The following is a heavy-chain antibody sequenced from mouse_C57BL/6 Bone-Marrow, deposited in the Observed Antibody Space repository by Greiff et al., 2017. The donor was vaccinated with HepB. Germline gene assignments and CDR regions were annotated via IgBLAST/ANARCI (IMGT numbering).Heavy chain of an antibody. J-gene: IGHJ1*03. D-gene: IGHD1-1*01. Sequence: EVQLQESGGGLVKPGGSLKLSCAASGFTFSDYGMHWVRQAPEKGLEWVAYISSGSSTIYYADTVKGRFTISRDNAKNTLFLQMTSLRSEDTAMYYCARPYYYYGSRYFDVWGTGTTVTVSS. V-gene: IGHV5-17*01. CDR3: ARPYYYYGSRYFDV. CDR2: ISSGSSTI. CDR1: GFTFSDYG.